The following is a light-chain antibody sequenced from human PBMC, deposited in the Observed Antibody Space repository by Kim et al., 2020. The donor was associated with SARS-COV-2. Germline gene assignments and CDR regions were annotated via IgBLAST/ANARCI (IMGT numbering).Light chain of an antibody. CDR1: AGAVTNGHY. CDR2: DTS. CDR3: LLSWSGGRV. Sequence: QAVVTQEPSLTVSPGGTVTLTCGSSAGAVTNGHYPYWFQQKPGQAPRTLIYDTSNKHSWTPARFSGSLLGGKAALTLSGAQPEDEAEYYCLLSWSGGRVFGGGTQLTVL. V-gene: IGLV7-46*01. J-gene: IGLJ3*02.